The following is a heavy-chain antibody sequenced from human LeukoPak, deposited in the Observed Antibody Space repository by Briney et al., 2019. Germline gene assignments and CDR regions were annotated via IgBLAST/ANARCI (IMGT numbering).Heavy chain of an antibody. CDR2: INTKGDI. D-gene: IGHD3-3*01. Sequence: SETLSLTCNVSGGSISSYYWTWVRQPAGSGLEWIGRINTKGDINYNPSLKSRVTMSVDTSKNQFSLKMTSLTAPDTAVYYCAGEGLDLWSGYLQDWGRGTLVTVSS. CDR1: GGSISSYY. J-gene: IGHJ4*02. V-gene: IGHV4-4*07. CDR3: AGEGLDLWSGYLQD.